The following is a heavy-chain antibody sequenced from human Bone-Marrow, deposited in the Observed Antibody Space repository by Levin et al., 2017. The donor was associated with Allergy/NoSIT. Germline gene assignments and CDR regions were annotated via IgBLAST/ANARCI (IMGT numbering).Heavy chain of an antibody. J-gene: IGHJ4*02. CDR1: GFTFNLYW. CDR2: IEKDGNEM. Sequence: LSLTCAASGFTFNLYWMNWLRQAPGKGLEWVANIEKDGNEMHYVDSVEGRFTISRDNTKNVLYLEMSSLRVEDTALYYCGTDVGIAVADRNYWGQGVLVTVSS. D-gene: IGHD6-19*01. CDR3: GTDVGIAVADRNY. V-gene: IGHV3-7*01.